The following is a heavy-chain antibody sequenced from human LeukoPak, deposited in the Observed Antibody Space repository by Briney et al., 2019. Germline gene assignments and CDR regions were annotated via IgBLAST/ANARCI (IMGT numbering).Heavy chain of an antibody. CDR1: GGPISGYY. J-gene: IGHJ4*02. CDR3: ARVDCGGDCSRYYLDH. CDR2: INHSGST. V-gene: IGHV4-34*01. Sequence: KSSETLSLTCTVSGGPISGYYWSWIRQPPGKGLEWIGEINHSGSTNYNPSLKSRVTISVDTSKKQFSLKLSSVTAADTAVYYCARVDCGGDCSRYYLDHWGQGTLVTVSS. D-gene: IGHD2-21*02.